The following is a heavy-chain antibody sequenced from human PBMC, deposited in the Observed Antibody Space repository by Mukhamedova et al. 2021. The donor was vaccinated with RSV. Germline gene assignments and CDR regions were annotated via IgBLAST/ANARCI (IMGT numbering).Heavy chain of an antibody. Sequence: APGKGLEWAGRIKSKTDGGITDYAAPVKGRFTISRDDSKNTLYLQMNSLQTEDTAVYYCATHQTLRYAWGSYRYTAVLDNWGHGT. CDR2: IKSKTDGGIT. D-gene: IGHD3-16*02. CDR3: ATHQTLRYAWGSYRYTAVLDN. V-gene: IGHV3-15*01. J-gene: IGHJ4*01.